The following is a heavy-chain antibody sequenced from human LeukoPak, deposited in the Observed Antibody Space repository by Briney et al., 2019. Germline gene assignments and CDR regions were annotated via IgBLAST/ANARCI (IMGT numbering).Heavy chain of an antibody. CDR1: GGSISSYY. J-gene: IGHJ5*02. V-gene: IGHV4-59*08. CDR3: ARGAPNYDFWSGPNNWFDP. Sequence: SETLSLTCTVSGGSISSYYWSWIRQPPGKGLEWIGYIYYSGSTNYNPSLKSRVTISVDTSKNQFSLKLSSVTAADTAVYYCARGAPNYDFWSGPNNWFDPWGQGTLVTVSS. D-gene: IGHD3-3*01. CDR2: IYYSGST.